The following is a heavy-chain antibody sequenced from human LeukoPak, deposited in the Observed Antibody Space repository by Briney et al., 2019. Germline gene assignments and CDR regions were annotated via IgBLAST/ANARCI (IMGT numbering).Heavy chain of an antibody. CDR3: AREGNVRYYYDSSGYYADY. Sequence: ASVKVSCKASGYTFTGYYMHWVRQAPGQGLEWMGWINPNSGGTNYAQKFQGRVTMTRDTSISTAYMELSRLRSDDTAVYYCAREGNVRYYYDSSGYYADYWGQGTLVTVSS. CDR2: INPNSGGT. J-gene: IGHJ4*02. D-gene: IGHD3-22*01. CDR1: GYTFTGYY. V-gene: IGHV1-2*02.